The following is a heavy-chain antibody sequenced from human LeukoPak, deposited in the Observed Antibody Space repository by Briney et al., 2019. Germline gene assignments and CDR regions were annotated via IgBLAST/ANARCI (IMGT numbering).Heavy chain of an antibody. D-gene: IGHD6-19*01. Sequence: ASVKVSCKASGYTFTGYYMHWVRQAPGQGLEWMGWINPNSGGTNYAQKFQGWVTMTRDTSISAAYMELSRLRSDGTAVYYGERGVAVAAGYYFDYWGQGTLVTVSS. J-gene: IGHJ4*02. CDR2: INPNSGGT. V-gene: IGHV1-2*04. CDR3: ERGVAVAAGYYFDY. CDR1: GYTFTGYY.